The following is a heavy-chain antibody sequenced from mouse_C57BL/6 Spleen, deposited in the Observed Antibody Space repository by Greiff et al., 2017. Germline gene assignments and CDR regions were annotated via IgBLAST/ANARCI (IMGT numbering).Heavy chain of an antibody. CDR1: GFSFNTYA. V-gene: IGHV10-1*01. J-gene: IGHJ4*01. D-gene: IGHD2-4*01. Sequence: DVHLVESGGGLVQPKGSLKLSCAASGFSFNTYAMNWVRQAPGKGLEWVARIRSKSNNYATYYADSVKDRFTISRDDSESMLYLQMNNLKTEDTAMYYCVRQGDYVYAMDYWGQGTSVTVSS. CDR3: VRQGDYVYAMDY. CDR2: IRSKSNNYAT.